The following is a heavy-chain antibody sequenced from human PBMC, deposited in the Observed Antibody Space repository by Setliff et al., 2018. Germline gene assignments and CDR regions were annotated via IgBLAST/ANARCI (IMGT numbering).Heavy chain of an antibody. CDR2: VYYDGTT. V-gene: IGHV4-38-2*02. D-gene: IGHD3-16*01. Sequence: PSETLSLTCTVSGQFVITYWAWIRQSPGKGLEWLGTVYYDGTTYYNPSFKSRVTISLDKSKNHFSLRVTSVTAADTAVYYCARDRTAYTYGLDVWGQGTTVTVSS. CDR1: GQFVITY. CDR3: ARDRTAYTYGLDV. J-gene: IGHJ6*02.